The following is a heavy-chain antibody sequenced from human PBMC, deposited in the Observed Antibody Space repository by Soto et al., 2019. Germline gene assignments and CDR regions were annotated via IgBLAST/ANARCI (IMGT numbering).Heavy chain of an antibody. CDR2: VNLSGST. J-gene: IGHJ4*02. Sequence: SETLSLTCAVYGGSFSGYYWGWIRQPPGKGMEWIGEVNLSGSTNNNQYLTRRVPISVATSKNQFPLKLSSVTAADTAVYYCARGGIAARFRYFDYWGQGTLVTVSS. CDR3: ARGGIAARFRYFDY. CDR1: GGSFSGYY. D-gene: IGHD6-6*01. V-gene: IGHV4-34*01.